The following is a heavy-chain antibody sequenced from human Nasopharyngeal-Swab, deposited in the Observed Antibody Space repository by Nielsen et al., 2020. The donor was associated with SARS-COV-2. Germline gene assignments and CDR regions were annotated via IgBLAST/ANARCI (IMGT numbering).Heavy chain of an antibody. CDR3: ARGLSGIVPAPILGLGPYYSYYYMDV. CDR1: GGSFSAYY. V-gene: IGHV4-34*01. D-gene: IGHD2-2*01. CDR2: INHSGST. Sequence: SETLSLTCAVYGGSFSAYYWGWIRQPPGKGLEWIAEINHSGSTNYNPSPESRVTLSVDTSMNQFSLELSSVTAADTAVYYCARGLSGIVPAPILGLGPYYSYYYMDVWGKGTTVTVSS. J-gene: IGHJ6*03.